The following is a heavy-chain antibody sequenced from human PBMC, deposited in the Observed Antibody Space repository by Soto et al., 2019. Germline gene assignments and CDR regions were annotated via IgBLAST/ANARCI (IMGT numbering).Heavy chain of an antibody. J-gene: IGHJ4*02. D-gene: IGHD3-22*01. V-gene: IGHV4-31*03. CDR2: IYYSGST. CDR1: GGSISSGGYY. CDR3: ARLPASRNYSSGYYYFDY. Sequence: QVQLQESGPGLVKPSQTLSLTCTVSGGSISSGGYYWSWIRQHPGKGLEWIGYIYYSGSTHYNPSRKSRVTISVDTSKNQFSLKLSSVTAADTAVYYCARLPASRNYSSGYYYFDYWGQGTLVTVSS.